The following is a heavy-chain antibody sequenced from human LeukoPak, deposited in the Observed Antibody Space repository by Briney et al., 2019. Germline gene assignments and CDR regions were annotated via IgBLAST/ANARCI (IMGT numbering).Heavy chain of an antibody. D-gene: IGHD2-2*01. CDR1: GFTFSTYW. V-gene: IGHV3-74*01. CDR3: ARARYCTSTSCRNWFDP. J-gene: IGHJ5*02. Sequence: GGSLRLSCAASGFTFSTYWMHWVRQAPGKGLVWVSRINSDGSSTSYADSVKGRFTISRDNAKNTLYLQMNSLRAEDTAVYYCARARYCTSTSCRNWFDPWGQGTLATVSS. CDR2: INSDGSST.